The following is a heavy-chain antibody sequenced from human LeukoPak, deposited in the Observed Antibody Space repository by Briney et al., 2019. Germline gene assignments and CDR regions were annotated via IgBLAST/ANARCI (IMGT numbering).Heavy chain of an antibody. D-gene: IGHD2-21*01. CDR1: GGSISSYY. CDR3: ARVVTLRRYYYYYYMDV. J-gene: IGHJ6*03. CDR2: IYYSGST. V-gene: IGHV4-59*01. Sequence: SETLSLTCTVSGGSISSYYWSWIRQPPGKGLEWIGYIYYSGSTNYNPSLKSRVTISVDTYKNQFSLKLSSVTAADTAVYYCARVVTLRRYYYYYYMDVWGKGTTVTVSS.